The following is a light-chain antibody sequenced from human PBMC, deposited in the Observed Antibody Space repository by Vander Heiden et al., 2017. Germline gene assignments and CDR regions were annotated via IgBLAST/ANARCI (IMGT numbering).Light chain of an antibody. Sequence: DIVMTQSPLSLPVTPGEPASISCRSSQSLLHSNGYNYLDWYLQKPGQSPQLLIYLGSNRASGVPDRFSGSGSGTDFTLKISRVEAEDVGVYYCMQARQTLTCGGGTKVEIK. CDR2: LGS. V-gene: IGKV2-28*01. J-gene: IGKJ4*01. CDR1: QSLLHSNGYNY. CDR3: MQARQTLT.